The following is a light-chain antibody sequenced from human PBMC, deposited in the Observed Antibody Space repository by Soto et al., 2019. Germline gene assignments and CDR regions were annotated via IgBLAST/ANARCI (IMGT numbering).Light chain of an antibody. CDR3: CSYAGTYTQV. Sequence: QSALTQPRSLSGSPGQSLTISCTGTSGDVGAYKFVSWYRQHPGKAPRLIIYDVSRRPSGVPDRFSGSKSGNTASLTISGLQAEDEADYYCCSYAGTYTQVFGGGTKLTVL. J-gene: IGLJ3*02. V-gene: IGLV2-11*01. CDR1: SGDVGAYKF. CDR2: DVS.